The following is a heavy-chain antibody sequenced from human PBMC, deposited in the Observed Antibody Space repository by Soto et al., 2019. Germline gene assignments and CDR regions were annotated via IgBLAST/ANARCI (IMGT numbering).Heavy chain of an antibody. D-gene: IGHD6-13*01. CDR2: TYYRSKWYN. V-gene: IGHV6-1*01. CDR3: ARGGYSSSWYSSYYYYGMDV. CDR1: GDSVSSNSAA. Sequence: PSQTLSLTCAISGDSVSSNSAARNWIRQSPSRGLEWLGRTYYRSKWYNDYAVSVKSRITINPDTSKNQFSLQLNSVTPEDTAVYYCARGGYSSSWYSSYYYYGMDVWGQGTTVTV. J-gene: IGHJ6*02.